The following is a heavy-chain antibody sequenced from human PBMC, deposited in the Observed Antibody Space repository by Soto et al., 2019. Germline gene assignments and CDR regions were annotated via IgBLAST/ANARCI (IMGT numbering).Heavy chain of an antibody. CDR3: ARDGGRHSGGIDY. CDR1: GGTFSSYS. J-gene: IGHJ4*02. CDR2: IIPIFGTA. Sequence: QVQLVQSGTEVKKPGSSVKVSCKASGGTFSSYSINWVRQAPGQGLEWMGEIIPIFGTANYAQKFQGRVTITANESTSTAYMELSSLRSEDTSVYSCARDGGRHSGGIDYWGQGTQVTVSS. V-gene: IGHV1-69*01. D-gene: IGHD1-26*01.